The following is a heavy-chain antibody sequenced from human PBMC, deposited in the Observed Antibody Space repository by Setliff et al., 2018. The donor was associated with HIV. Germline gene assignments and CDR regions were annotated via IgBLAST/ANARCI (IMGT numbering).Heavy chain of an antibody. V-gene: IGHV1-2*02. J-gene: IGHJ4*02. Sequence: ASVKVSCKASGYTFTGYYLHWVRQAPGRGLEWMGWINPNSGGTNSAQKFQGRVTMTSDTSISTAYMELSRLRSDDTAVYYCARDRYHYGSSGYVRYFDSWGQGTLVTVSS. CDR1: GYTFTGYY. D-gene: IGHD3-22*01. CDR3: ARDRYHYGSSGYVRYFDS. CDR2: INPNSGGT.